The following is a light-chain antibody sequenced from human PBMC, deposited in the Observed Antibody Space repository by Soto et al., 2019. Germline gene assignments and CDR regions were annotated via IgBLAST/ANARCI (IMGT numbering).Light chain of an antibody. CDR3: GADTVSRAYV. Sequence: QSALTQPASVSGSPGQSVTISCTGTSSNVGAYNFVYWHQQLPGTAPKLMIYNVNNRPSGISYRFSGSKSGNTASLTIAGLEGDDEDDYCCGADTVSRAYVFGTGTKLTVL. V-gene: IGLV2-14*03. J-gene: IGLJ1*01. CDR1: SSNVGAYNF. CDR2: NVN.